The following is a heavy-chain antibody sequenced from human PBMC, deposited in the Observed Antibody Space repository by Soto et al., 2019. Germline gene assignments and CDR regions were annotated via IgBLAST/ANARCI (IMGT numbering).Heavy chain of an antibody. CDR3: AKGQYYDLWVLDY. CDR2: ISGSGGST. V-gene: IGHV3-23*01. D-gene: IGHD3-3*01. J-gene: IGHJ4*02. CDR1: GFTFSSYA. Sequence: PVWSLRLSCAASGFTFSSYAMSWVRQAPGKGLEWVSAISGSGGSTYYADSAKGRFTISRDNSKNTLYLQMNSLRAEDPAVYYCAKGQYYDLWVLDYWGQGTWVTVS.